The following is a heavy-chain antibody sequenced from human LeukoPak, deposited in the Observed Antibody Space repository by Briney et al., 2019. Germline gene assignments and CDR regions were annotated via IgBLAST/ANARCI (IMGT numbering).Heavy chain of an antibody. CDR2: ISGPSDTI. D-gene: IGHD5-24*01. V-gene: IGHV3-48*04. CDR3: ARDLGRDRYFDS. CDR1: GFTFSPYP. Sequence: GGSLRLSCAASGFTFSPYPMNWVRQAPGKGLEWVSYISGPSDTIHYADSGKGRFTISRDNAKNSLYLQMNSLGAEDTAVYYCARDLGRDRYFDSWGQGTLVTVSS. J-gene: IGHJ4*02.